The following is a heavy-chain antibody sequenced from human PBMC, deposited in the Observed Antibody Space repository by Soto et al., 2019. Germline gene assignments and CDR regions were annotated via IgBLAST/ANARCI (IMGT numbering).Heavy chain of an antibody. V-gene: IGHV4-31*03. J-gene: IGHJ4*02. CDR2: IYYSGSA. CDR1: GDSIRGDIHY. D-gene: IGHD5-18*01. CDR3: ARLYSYGYYYFDY. Sequence: SETLSLTCTVSGDSIRGDIHYWSWIRQHPGKGLEWIGYIYYSGSAYYNPSLKSRVSMSVDPSKNQLSLKLSSMTAADTAVYYCARLYSYGYYYFDYWGQGTLVTVSS.